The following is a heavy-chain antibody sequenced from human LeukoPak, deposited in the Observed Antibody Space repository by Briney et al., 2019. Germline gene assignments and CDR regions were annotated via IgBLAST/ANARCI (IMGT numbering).Heavy chain of an antibody. V-gene: IGHV3-30*03. CDR3: ARVPSALPSSWHGGAFFDY. J-gene: IGHJ4*02. CDR2: ISYDGSNK. CDR1: GFTFSSYG. D-gene: IGHD6-13*01. Sequence: PGRSLRLSCAASGFTFSSYGMHWVRQAPGKGLEWVAVISYDGSNKYYADSVKGRFTISRDNSKNTLYLQMNSLRAEDTAVYCCARVPSALPSSWHGGAFFDYWGQGTLVTVSS.